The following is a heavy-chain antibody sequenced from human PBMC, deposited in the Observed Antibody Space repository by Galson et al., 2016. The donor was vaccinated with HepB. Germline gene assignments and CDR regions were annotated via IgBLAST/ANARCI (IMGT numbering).Heavy chain of an antibody. CDR1: GFPFNIYY. CDR2: ISAGSIWS. CDR3: VREYYGTGDR. Sequence: SLRLSCAASGFPFNIYYMSWVRQAPGKGLEWISFISAGSIWSNYAGSVKGRFTVSRDDAQNSLYLQMNDLRTDDTAVYYCVREYYGTGDRWGQGTLVTVSS. J-gene: IGHJ5*02. V-gene: IGHV3-11*06. D-gene: IGHD3-16*01.